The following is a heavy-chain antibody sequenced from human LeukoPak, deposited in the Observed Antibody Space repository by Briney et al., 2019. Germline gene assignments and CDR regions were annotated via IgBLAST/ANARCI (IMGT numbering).Heavy chain of an antibody. Sequence: PGGSLRLSCAASGFMFSSYSMNWVRQAPGKGLEWVSSISGSSEHILYADSVKGRFTISRDNANNTLYLQMNSLRAEDTALYYCAKDSALTGYYFDYWGQGTLVTVSS. V-gene: IGHV3-21*04. CDR1: GFMFSSYS. CDR2: ISGSSEHI. CDR3: AKDSALTGYYFDY. D-gene: IGHD3-9*01. J-gene: IGHJ4*02.